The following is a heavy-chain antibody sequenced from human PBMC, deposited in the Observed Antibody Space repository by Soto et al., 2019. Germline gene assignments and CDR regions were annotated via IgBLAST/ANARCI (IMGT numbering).Heavy chain of an antibody. D-gene: IGHD6-6*01. J-gene: IGHJ5*02. CDR2: ISQSGNT. CDR3: ARAPKVSGSSQTRPDL. V-gene: IGHV4-34*01. Sequence: SETLSLTCSIYSGSFSGYYWSWIRQPPGKGLEWIGEISQSGNTNYSPSLKSRVSISIDTSKKQFSLNLASVSAADTAVYYCARAPKVSGSSQTRPDLWGQGTLVTVSS. CDR1: SGSFSGYY.